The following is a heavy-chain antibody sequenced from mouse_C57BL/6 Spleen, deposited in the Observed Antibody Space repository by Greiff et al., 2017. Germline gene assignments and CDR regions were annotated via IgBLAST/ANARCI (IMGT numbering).Heavy chain of an antibody. V-gene: IGHV5-4*01. CDR3: ARDGDDGYFFDY. D-gene: IGHD2-3*01. J-gene: IGHJ2*01. Sequence: EVMLVESGGGLVKPGGSLKLSCAVSGFTFSSYAMSWVRQTPEKRLEWVATISDGGSYTYYPDNVKGRFTISRDNAKNNLYLQMSHLKSEDTAMYYCARDGDDGYFFDYWGQGTTLTVSS. CDR1: GFTFSSYA. CDR2: ISDGGSYT.